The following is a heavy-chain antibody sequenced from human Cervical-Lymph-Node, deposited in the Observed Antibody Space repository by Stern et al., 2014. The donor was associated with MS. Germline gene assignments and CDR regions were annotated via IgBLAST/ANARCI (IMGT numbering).Heavy chain of an antibody. V-gene: IGHV4-61*02. CDR1: GGSVGSGSYD. CDR3: ARDKEDTNMAFRYFDN. CDR2: IYTPGST. D-gene: IGHD5-18*01. J-gene: IGHJ4*02. Sequence: QVQLQESGPGLVKPSQTLSLTCTVSGGSVGSGSYDWSWIRQPAGKGLEWIGRIYTPGSTYYNPSLKSRVSISIETSTNPFFLKLPSVTAADTAVYYCARDKEDTNMAFRYFDNWGQGTLVTVSS.